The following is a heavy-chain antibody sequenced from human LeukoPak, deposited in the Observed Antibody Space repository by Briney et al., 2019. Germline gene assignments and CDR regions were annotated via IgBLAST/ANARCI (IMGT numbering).Heavy chain of an antibody. CDR3: AKETEDTEAFEY. CDR1: GFTFSSYW. V-gene: IGHV3-30*02. D-gene: IGHD2-15*01. CDR2: IRYDGSNK. Sequence: PGGSLRLSCAASGFTFSSYWMHWVRQAPGKGLVWVAFIRYDGSNKYYADSVKGRFTISRDNSKNTLYLQMNSLRAEDTAVYYCAKETEDTEAFEYWGQGTLVTVSS. J-gene: IGHJ4*02.